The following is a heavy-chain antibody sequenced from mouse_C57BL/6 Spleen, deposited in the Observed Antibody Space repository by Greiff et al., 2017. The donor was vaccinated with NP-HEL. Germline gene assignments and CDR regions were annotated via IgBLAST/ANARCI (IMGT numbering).Heavy chain of an antibody. V-gene: IGHV1-55*01. J-gene: IGHJ4*01. Sequence: VQLQQPGAELVKPGASVKMSCKASGYTFTSYWITWVKQRPGQGLEWIGDIYPGSGSTNYNEKFKSKATLTVDTSSSTAYMQLSSLTSEDSAVYYCARRIGDYGYAMDCWGQGTSVTVAS. CDR2: IYPGSGST. CDR1: GYTFTSYW. D-gene: IGHD2-4*01. CDR3: ARRIGDYGYAMDC.